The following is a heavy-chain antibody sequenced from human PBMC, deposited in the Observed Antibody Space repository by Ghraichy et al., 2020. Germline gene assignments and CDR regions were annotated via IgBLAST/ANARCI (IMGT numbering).Heavy chain of an antibody. D-gene: IGHD1-7*01. CDR1: GYSFTNYG. CDR2: ITTSKGNT. V-gene: IGHV1-18*04. J-gene: IGHJ5*02. Sequence: ASAKVSCKTSGYSFTNYGITWVRQAPGQGLEWMGWITTSKGNTHSAQKLQGRVTMTTDTSTSTVYMELRSLTYDDTAVYYCARGINYFDPWGQGTLVTVSS. CDR3: ARGINYFDP.